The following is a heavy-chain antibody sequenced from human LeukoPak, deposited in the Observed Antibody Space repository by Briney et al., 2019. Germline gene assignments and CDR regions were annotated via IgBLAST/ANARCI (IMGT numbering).Heavy chain of an antibody. D-gene: IGHD6-6*01. Sequence: SQTLSLTCTVSGGSISSGSYYWSWIRQPAGKGLEWIGRIYTSGSTNYNPSLKSRVTISVDTSKNQFSLKLSAVTAADTAVYYCERDRDSSSSDWGQGTLVTVSS. CDR3: ERDRDSSSSD. V-gene: IGHV4-61*02. CDR2: IYTSGST. CDR1: GGSISSGSYY. J-gene: IGHJ4*02.